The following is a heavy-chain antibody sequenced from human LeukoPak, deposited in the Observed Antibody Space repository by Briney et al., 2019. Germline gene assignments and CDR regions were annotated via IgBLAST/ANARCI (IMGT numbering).Heavy chain of an antibody. D-gene: IGHD3-10*02. Sequence: GGSLRLSCAASGFTFINYNMNWVRQAPGKGLEWVSSISSSSVYKYYADSVKGRFTISRDNAKNSLFLQMNRLRAEDTAVYCCAREMVFGEPWGQGTLVTVSS. CDR2: ISSSSVYK. CDR3: AREMVFGEP. J-gene: IGHJ4*02. CDR1: GFTFINYN. V-gene: IGHV3-21*01.